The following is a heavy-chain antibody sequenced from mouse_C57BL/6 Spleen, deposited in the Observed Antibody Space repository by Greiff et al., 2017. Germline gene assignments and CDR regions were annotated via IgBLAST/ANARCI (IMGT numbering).Heavy chain of an antibody. CDR2: IYPGSGST. J-gene: IGHJ2*01. D-gene: IGHD2-3*01. Sequence: QVQLQQPGAELVKPGASVKMSCKASGYTFTSYWITWVKQRPGQGLEWIGDIYPGSGSTNYNEKFKSKATLTVDTSSSTAYMQLSSLPSEVSAVDSCARGDDGYYEGFDYWGQGTTLTVSS. V-gene: IGHV1-55*01. CDR3: ARGDDGYYEGFDY. CDR1: GYTFTSYW.